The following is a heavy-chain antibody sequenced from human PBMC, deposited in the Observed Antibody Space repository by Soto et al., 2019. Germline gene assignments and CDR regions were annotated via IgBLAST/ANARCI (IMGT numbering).Heavy chain of an antibody. CDR1: GFTFDAYA. J-gene: IGHJ4*02. CDR3: AKDSGYEPDYFDY. V-gene: IGHV3-9*01. D-gene: IGHD5-12*01. Sequence: EVQLVESGGGLVQPGRSLRLSCAASGFTFDAYAMHWVRQAPGKGLEWVPGISWNSGSIGYADSVKGRFTISRDNAKNSLYLQMNSLRAEDTALYYCAKDSGYEPDYFDYWGQGTLVTGSS. CDR2: ISWNSGSI.